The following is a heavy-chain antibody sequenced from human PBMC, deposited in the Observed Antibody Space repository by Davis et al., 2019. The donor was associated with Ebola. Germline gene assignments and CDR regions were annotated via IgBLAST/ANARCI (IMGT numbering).Heavy chain of an antibody. CDR1: GFTFSSYS. J-gene: IGHJ4*02. Sequence: PGGSLRLSCAASGFTFSSYSMNWVRQAPGKGLEWVSYISSSSSTIYYAYSVKGRFTISRDNAKNSLYLQMNSLRAEDTAVYYCARGENYYDSRATFDYWGQGTLVTVSS. CDR2: ISSSSSTI. CDR3: ARGENYYDSRATFDY. D-gene: IGHD3-22*01. V-gene: IGHV3-48*04.